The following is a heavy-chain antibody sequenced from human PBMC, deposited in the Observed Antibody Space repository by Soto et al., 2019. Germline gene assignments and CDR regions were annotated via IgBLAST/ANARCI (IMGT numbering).Heavy chain of an antibody. J-gene: IGHJ6*02. CDR2: INHSGST. Sequence: SAALSLTCAVYGGSFSGYYWSWIRPPPGKGLEWIGEINHSGSTNYNPSLKSRVTISVDTSKNQFSLKLSSVTAADTAVYYCARVITMVRGNYYGMDVWGQGTTVTVSS. V-gene: IGHV4-34*01. CDR3: ARVITMVRGNYYGMDV. CDR1: GGSFSGYY. D-gene: IGHD3-10*01.